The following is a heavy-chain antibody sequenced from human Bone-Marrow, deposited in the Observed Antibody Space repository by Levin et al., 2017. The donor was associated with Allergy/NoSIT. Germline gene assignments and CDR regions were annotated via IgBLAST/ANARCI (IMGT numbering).Heavy chain of an antibody. Sequence: VASVKVSCKASGYTFTGYYINWMRQAPGQGLEWMGWIDPNSGGTNYAQTFQGRVTMTRDTSISTVYMELSRLISDDTAVYYCARRHYSGSYDYFDYWGQGTLVTVSS. J-gene: IGHJ4*02. CDR3: ARRHYSGSYDYFDY. D-gene: IGHD1-26*01. CDR1: GYTFTGYY. CDR2: IDPNSGGT. V-gene: IGHV1-2*02.